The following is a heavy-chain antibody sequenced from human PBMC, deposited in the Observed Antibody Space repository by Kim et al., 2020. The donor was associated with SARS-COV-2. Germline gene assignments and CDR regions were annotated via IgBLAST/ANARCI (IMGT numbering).Heavy chain of an antibody. CDR2: IIPIFGTA. CDR1: GGTFSSYA. V-gene: IGHV1-69*13. J-gene: IGHJ4*02. CDR3: ARGPNSSGWLFDY. Sequence: SVKVSCKASGGTFSSYAISWVRQAPGQGLEWMGGIIPIFGTANYAQKFQGRVTITADESTSTAYMELSSLRSEDTAVYYCARGPNSSGWLFDYWGQGTLVTVSS. D-gene: IGHD6-19*01.